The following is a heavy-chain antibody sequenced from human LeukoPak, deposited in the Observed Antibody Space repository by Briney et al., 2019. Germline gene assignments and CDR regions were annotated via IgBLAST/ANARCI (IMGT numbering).Heavy chain of an antibody. J-gene: IGHJ5*02. CDR3: ARDSAVTPPWFDP. CDR1: GFTFSSYW. CDR2: IKQDGSEK. Sequence: PGGSLRLSCAASGFTFSSYWMSWARQAPGKGLEWVANIKQDGSEKYYVDSVKGRFTISRDNAKNSLYLQMNSLRAEDTAVYYCARDSAVTPPWFDPWGQGTLVTVSS. D-gene: IGHD4-17*01. V-gene: IGHV3-7*01.